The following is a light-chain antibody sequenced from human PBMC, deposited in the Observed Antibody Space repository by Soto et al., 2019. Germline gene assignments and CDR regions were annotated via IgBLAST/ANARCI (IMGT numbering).Light chain of an antibody. Sequence: DIQMTQSPSSLSASIGVRVTITCQASQHICKSLSWYQQIPGKAPKLLIYAASNLETGAPSRFSGSGSGTDFTLTISGVQPEDIATFYCQQYDSLPFTFVPGAKVD. CDR2: AAS. CDR3: QQYDSLPFT. J-gene: IGKJ3*01. V-gene: IGKV1-33*01. CDR1: QHICKS.